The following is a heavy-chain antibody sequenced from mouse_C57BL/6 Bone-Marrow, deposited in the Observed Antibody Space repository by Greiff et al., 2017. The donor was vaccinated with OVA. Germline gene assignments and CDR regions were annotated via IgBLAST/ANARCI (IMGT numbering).Heavy chain of an antibody. D-gene: IGHD1-1*01. CDR1: GYTFTSYG. J-gene: IGHJ2*01. CDR2: IYPRSGNT. CDR3: ARLPDYYGSSYGGDY. Sequence: VQLQQSGAELARPGASVKLSCKASGYTFTSYGISWVKQRTGQGLEWIGEIYPRSGNTYYNEKFKGKATLTADKSSSTAYMELRSLTSEDSAVYFCARLPDYYGSSYGGDYWGQGTTLTVSS. V-gene: IGHV1-81*01.